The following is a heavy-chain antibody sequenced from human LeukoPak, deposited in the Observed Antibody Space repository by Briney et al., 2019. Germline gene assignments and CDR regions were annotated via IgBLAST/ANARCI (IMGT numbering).Heavy chain of an antibody. CDR2: ISSSSSYI. CDR1: GFTFSIYS. J-gene: IGHJ4*02. CDR3: ARDADDYYDSSGYYFPGDY. V-gene: IGHV3-21*04. D-gene: IGHD3-22*01. Sequence: GGSLRLSCAASGFTFSIYSMNWVRQAPGKGLEWVSSISSSSSYIYYADSVKGRFTISRDNAKNSLYLQMNSLRAEDTALYYCARDADDYYDSSGYYFPGDYWGQGTLVTVSS.